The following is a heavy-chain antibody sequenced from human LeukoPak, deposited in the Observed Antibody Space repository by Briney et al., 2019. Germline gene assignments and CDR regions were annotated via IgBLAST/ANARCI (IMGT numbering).Heavy chain of an antibody. Sequence: SETLSLTCAVSGGSISSSNWWSWVRQPPGKGLEWIGEIYRTGSTNYSPSLESRLTISLNKSKNQFSLRLSSVTAADTAVYYCARDGLVTAHDYWGQGTLVTVSS. CDR3: ARDGLVTAHDY. V-gene: IGHV4-4*02. CDR1: GGSISSSNW. J-gene: IGHJ4*02. CDR2: IYRTGST. D-gene: IGHD1-20*01.